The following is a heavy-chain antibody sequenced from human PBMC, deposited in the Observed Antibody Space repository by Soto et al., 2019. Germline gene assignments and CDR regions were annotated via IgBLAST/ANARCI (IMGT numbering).Heavy chain of an antibody. CDR3: ARDRTEYYYDSSGYYYGAFDI. V-gene: IGHV1-69*13. Sequence: SVKVSCKASGGTFSSYAISWVRQAPGQGLEWMGGIIPTFGTANYAQKFQGRVTITADESTSTAYMELSSLRSEDTAVYYCARDRTEYYYDSSGYYYGAFDIWGQGTMVTVSS. CDR2: IIPTFGTA. J-gene: IGHJ3*02. CDR1: GGTFSSYA. D-gene: IGHD3-22*01.